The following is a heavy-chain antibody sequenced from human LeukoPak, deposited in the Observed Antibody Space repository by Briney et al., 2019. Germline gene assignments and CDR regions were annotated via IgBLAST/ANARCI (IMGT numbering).Heavy chain of an antibody. CDR3: ARDLRSSGWLFDY. CDR1: GYTFTNYG. Sequence: ASVKVSCKASGYTFTNYGISWVRQAPGQGLERMGWISAYNGNTNYAQKLQGRVTMTTETSTNTAYMELRSLRSDDTAVYYCARDLRSSGWLFDYWGQGTLVTVSS. CDR2: ISAYNGNT. J-gene: IGHJ4*02. D-gene: IGHD6-19*01. V-gene: IGHV1-18*01.